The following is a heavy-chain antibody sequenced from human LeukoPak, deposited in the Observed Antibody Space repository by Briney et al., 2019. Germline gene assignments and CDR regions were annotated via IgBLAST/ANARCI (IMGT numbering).Heavy chain of an antibody. J-gene: IGHJ5*02. D-gene: IGHD3-22*01. CDR3: ARGYYYDSSGYGRYWFDP. CDR2: IYTSGST. V-gene: IGHV4-4*07. CDR1: GGSISSCY. Sequence: PSETLSLTCTVSGGSISSCYWSWIRQPAGKGLEWIGRIYTSGSTNYNPSLKSRVTMSVDTSKNQFSLKLSSVTAADTAVYYCARGYYYDSSGYGRYWFDPWGQGTLVTVSS.